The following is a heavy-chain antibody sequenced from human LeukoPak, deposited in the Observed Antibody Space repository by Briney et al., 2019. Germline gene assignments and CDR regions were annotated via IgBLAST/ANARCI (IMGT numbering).Heavy chain of an antibody. V-gene: IGHV3-74*01. CDR3: VRDKEHYNRGKVTYYMDV. CDR2: INTDGSTT. CDR1: GFTFTSVW. D-gene: IGHD1/OR15-1a*01. Sequence: PGGSLRLSCAASGFTFTSVWMHWVRQAPGKGLVWVSRINTDGSTTNYAGSVRGRFTISRDNAQNTLFLQMNSLRADDTAVYYCVRDKEHYNRGKVTYYMDVWGKGTTVTVSS. J-gene: IGHJ6*03.